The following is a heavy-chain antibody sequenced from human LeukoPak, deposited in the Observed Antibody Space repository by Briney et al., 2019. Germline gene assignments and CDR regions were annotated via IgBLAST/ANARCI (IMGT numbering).Heavy chain of an antibody. CDR2: ISSSGSTI. CDR3: AELSITMIGGV. J-gene: IGHJ6*04. D-gene: IGHD3-10*02. V-gene: IGHV3-48*03. Sequence: GGSLRLSCAASGFTFSSYEMNWLRQAPGKGLEWGSYISSSGSTIYYADSVKGRFTISRDNAKNSLYLQMNSLRAEDTAVYYCAELSITMIGGVWGKGTTVTISS. CDR1: GFTFSSYE.